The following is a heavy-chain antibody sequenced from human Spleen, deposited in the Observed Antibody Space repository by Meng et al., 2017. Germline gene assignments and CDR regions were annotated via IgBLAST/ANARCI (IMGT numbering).Heavy chain of an antibody. D-gene: IGHD3-9*01. J-gene: IGHJ3*02. CDR1: GYTFTSYY. CDR2: INPSGGST. Sequence: ASVKVSCKASGYTFTSYYMHWVRQAPGQGLEWMGIINPSGGSTSYAQKFQGRVTMTRDTSTSTVYMELSSLRSEDTAVYYCARGQLPLRYFDPRDAFDIWGQGTMVTVSS. V-gene: IGHV1-46*01. CDR3: ARGQLPLRYFDPRDAFDI.